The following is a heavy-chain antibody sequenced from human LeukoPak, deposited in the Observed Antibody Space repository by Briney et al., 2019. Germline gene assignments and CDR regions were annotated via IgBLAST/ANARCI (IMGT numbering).Heavy chain of an antibody. CDR2: IYYSGST. CDR3: ARHGTMVRGSFDY. V-gene: IGHV4-59*08. Sequence: SETLSLTCAVYGGSFSGYYWSWIRQPPGKGLEWIGYIYYSGSTNYNPSLKSRVTISVDTSKNQFSLKLSSLTAADTAVYYCARHGTMVRGSFDYWGQGTLVTVSS. J-gene: IGHJ4*02. D-gene: IGHD3-10*01. CDR1: GGSFSGYY.